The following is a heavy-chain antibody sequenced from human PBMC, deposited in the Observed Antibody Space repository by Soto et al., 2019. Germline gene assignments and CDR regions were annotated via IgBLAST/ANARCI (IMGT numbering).Heavy chain of an antibody. J-gene: IGHJ6*02. Sequence: QVQLQQWGAGLLKPSETLSPTCAVYGGSFSGYYWSWIRQPPGKGLEWIGEINHSGSTNYNPSLKSRVTISVDTSKNQFSLKLSSVTAADTAVYYCARNGSYYDFWSGYYFGGGMDVWGQGTTVTVSS. CDR3: ARNGSYYDFWSGYYFGGGMDV. D-gene: IGHD3-3*01. CDR1: GGSFSGYY. V-gene: IGHV4-34*01. CDR2: INHSGST.